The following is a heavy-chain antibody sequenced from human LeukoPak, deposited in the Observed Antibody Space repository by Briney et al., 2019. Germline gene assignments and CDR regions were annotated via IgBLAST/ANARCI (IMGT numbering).Heavy chain of an antibody. Sequence: PGRSLRLSCAASGFTFSSYGMHWVRQAPGKGLEWVAVISYDGSNKYYADPVKGRFTISRDNSKNTLYLQMNSPRAEDTAVYYCAKDLSGDMSDWGQGTMVTVSS. J-gene: IGHJ3*01. CDR3: AKDLSGDMSD. CDR1: GFTFSSYG. CDR2: ISYDGSNK. D-gene: IGHD3-10*01. V-gene: IGHV3-30*18.